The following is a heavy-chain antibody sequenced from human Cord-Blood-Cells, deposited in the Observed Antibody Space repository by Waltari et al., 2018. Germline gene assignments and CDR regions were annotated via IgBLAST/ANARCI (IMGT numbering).Heavy chain of an antibody. V-gene: IGHV4-59*08. CDR1: GGSISSYY. Sequence: QVQLQESGPGLVEPSETLSPTCTVSGGSISSYYWGWIRQPPGKGLELIWYIHYSGSTNHNPSLKNRVTISVDTSKNQFSLKLSSVTAADTAVYYCARLSGYPHYWGQGTLVTVSS. D-gene: IGHD5-12*01. J-gene: IGHJ4*02. CDR2: IHYSGST. CDR3: ARLSGYPHY.